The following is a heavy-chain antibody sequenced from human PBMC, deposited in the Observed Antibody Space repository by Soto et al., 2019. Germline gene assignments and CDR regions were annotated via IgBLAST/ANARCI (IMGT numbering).Heavy chain of an antibody. V-gene: IGHV3-30-3*01. CDR3: ARDRYLASYAFDS. CDR1: GFSFSSYA. D-gene: IGHD3-9*01. J-gene: IGHJ4*02. Sequence: QVLLVESGGGVVQPGRSLRLSCAASGFSFSSYAMHWVRQAPGKGLEWVAVISFEGNDKYYADSVKGRFTISRDENENTLYLQMNSLRPEDTALYYCARDRYLASYAFDSWGQGTLVTVSS. CDR2: ISFEGNDK.